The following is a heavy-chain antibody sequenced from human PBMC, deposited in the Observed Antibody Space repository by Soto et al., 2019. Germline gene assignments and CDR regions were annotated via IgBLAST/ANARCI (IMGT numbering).Heavy chain of an antibody. CDR1: GFTFSSYA. J-gene: IGHJ6*02. D-gene: IGHD1-26*01. CDR2: ISGSGGST. V-gene: IGHV3-23*01. CDR3: AKLGHQWGDGYYYYGMDV. Sequence: GGSLRLSCAASGFTFSSYAMSWVRQAPGKGLEWVSAISGSGGSTYYADSVKGRFTISRDNSKNTLYLQMNSLRAEDTAVYYCAKLGHQWGDGYYYYGMDVWGQGTTVTVSS.